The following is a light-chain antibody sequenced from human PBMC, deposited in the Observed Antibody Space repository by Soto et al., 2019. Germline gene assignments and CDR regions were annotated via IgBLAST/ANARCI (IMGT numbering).Light chain of an antibody. CDR1: SSDVGGYDY. Sequence: LTQPSSLSVSPGQSITISFTGTSSDVGGYDYVSWYQLHPGKAPKLMVFEVNNRPSGVSYRFSGSKSGNTASLTISGLQAEDEADYFCSSYSISTAYLFGTGPKV. V-gene: IGLV2-14*01. CDR3: SSYSISTAYL. J-gene: IGLJ1*01. CDR2: EVN.